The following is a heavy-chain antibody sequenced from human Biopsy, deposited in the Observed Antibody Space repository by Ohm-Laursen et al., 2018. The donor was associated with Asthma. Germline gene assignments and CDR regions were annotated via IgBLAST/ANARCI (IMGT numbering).Heavy chain of an antibody. CDR1: GLNFEDYV. D-gene: IGHD6-19*01. V-gene: IGHV3-9*01. CDR3: AKAFLGGVSVANYFDS. Sequence: SLRLSCTASGLNFEDYVMTWVRQAPGKGLEWVSGISWNSATVAYADSVKGRFTISRDNAKNSLYLQMNSLRPDDTALYYCAKAFLGGVSVANYFDSWGQGTLVTVSS. CDR2: ISWNSATV. J-gene: IGHJ4*02.